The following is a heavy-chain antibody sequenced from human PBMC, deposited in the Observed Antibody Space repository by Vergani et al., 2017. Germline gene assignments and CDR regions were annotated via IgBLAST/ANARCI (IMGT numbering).Heavy chain of an antibody. V-gene: IGHV3-30*03. CDR2: ISYDGSNK. D-gene: IGHD1-26*01. Sequence: QVQLVESGGGVVQPGRSLRLSCAASGCTFSSYGMHWVRQAPGKGLEWVAVISYDGSNKYYADSVKGRFTISRDNSKNTLYLQMNSLRAEDTAVYYCARPNSGSYLGGIDYWGQGTLVTVSS. CDR1: GCTFSSYG. CDR3: ARPNSGSYLGGIDY. J-gene: IGHJ4*02.